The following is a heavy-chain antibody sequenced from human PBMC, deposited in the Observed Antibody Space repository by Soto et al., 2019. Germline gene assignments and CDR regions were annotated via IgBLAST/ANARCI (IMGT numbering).Heavy chain of an antibody. CDR2: ISSYNGDT. Sequence: ASVKVSCKASGYTFTRSGISWVRQAPGQGPEWMGWISSYNGDTNYAQTFQGRVTMTTDTSTSTAYMELRSLRSDDTAVYYCAREGVAPYYYYGMDGWGQGTTVTVSS. V-gene: IGHV1-18*01. D-gene: IGHD5-12*01. CDR1: GYTFTRSG. J-gene: IGHJ6*02. CDR3: AREGVAPYYYYGMDG.